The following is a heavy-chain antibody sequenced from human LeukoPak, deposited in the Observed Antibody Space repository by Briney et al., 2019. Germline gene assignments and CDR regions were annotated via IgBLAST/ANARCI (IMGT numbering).Heavy chain of an antibody. V-gene: IGHV3-33*06. J-gene: IGHJ4*02. D-gene: IGHD6-6*01. Sequence: PGRSLRLSCAASGFTFSSYGMPWVRQAPGKGLEWVAVIWYDGSNKYYADSVKGRFTISRDNSKNTLYLQMNSLRAEDTAVYYCAKDLGWSSSSLDYWGQGTLVTVSS. CDR2: IWYDGSNK. CDR3: AKDLGWSSSSLDY. CDR1: GFTFSSYG.